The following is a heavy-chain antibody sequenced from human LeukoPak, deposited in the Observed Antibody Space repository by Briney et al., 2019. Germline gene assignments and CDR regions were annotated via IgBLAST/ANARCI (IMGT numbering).Heavy chain of an antibody. D-gene: IGHD3-9*01. V-gene: IGHV1-2*02. J-gene: IGHJ4*02. CDR1: GYSFNDYY. Sequence: ASVKVSCKTSGYSFNDYYLHWVRQAPGQGLEWMGWINPNSGRTDYAPKFQGRVTLTTATSITTAYMELSSLISGDTALYYCARDSSDVLTGYYHFWGQGTLVTVSS. CDR2: INPNSGRT. CDR3: ARDSSDVLTGYYHF.